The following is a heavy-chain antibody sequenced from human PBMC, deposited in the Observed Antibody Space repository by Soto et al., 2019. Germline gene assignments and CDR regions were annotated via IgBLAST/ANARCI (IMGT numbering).Heavy chain of an antibody. CDR1: GGSVSSGSYY. CDR3: ARDSRHYGMDV. Sequence: NPSETLSLTCTVSGGSVSSGSYYWSWIRQPPGKGLEWIGYIYYSGSTNYNPSLKSRVTISVDTSKNQFSLKLSSVTAADTAVYYCARDSRHYGMDVWGQGTTVTVSS. CDR2: IYYSGST. V-gene: IGHV4-61*01. J-gene: IGHJ6*02.